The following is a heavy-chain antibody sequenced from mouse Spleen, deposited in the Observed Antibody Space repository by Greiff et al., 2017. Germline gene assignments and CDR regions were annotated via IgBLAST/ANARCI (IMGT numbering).Heavy chain of an antibody. CDR2: IDPSDSET. V-gene: IGHV1-52*01. D-gene: IGHD1-1*01. CDR3: ARGTYYYGSSYVYAMDY. Sequence: QVQLQQPGAELVRPGSSVKLSCKASGYTFTSYWMHWVKQRPIQGLEWIGNIDPSDSETHYNQKFKDKATLTVDKSSSTAYMQLSSLTSEDSAVYYCARGTYYYGSSYVYAMDYWGQGTSVTVSS. CDR1: GYTFTSYW. J-gene: IGHJ4*01.